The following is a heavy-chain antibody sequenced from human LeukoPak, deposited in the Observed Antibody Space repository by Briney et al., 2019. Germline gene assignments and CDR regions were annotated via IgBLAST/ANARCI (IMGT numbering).Heavy chain of an antibody. D-gene: IGHD3-10*01. Sequence: PGGSLRLSCAASGFTFSSYAMSWVRQTPGKGLEWVSGISGSDGSTYYTDSVKGRFTISRDNSKNTLYLHMNSLRAEDTAVYYCAKDVTYYFGSGSNPNWFDPWGQGTLVTVSS. CDR2: ISGSDGST. V-gene: IGHV3-23*01. J-gene: IGHJ5*02. CDR1: GFTFSSYA. CDR3: AKDVTYYFGSGSNPNWFDP.